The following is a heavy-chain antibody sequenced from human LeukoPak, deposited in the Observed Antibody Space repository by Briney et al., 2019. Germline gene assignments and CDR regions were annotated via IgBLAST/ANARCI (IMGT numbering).Heavy chain of an antibody. Sequence: PGGSLRLSCAASGFTFSKYAMSWVRQAPGKGLEWVSAISGTGGSTYYAVSVRGRFTISRDSSKSMLFLQIDSLRVEDTAVYYCASHRTTCVDSGSDLDYWGQGTLVTVSS. CDR3: ASHRTTCVDSGSDLDY. CDR1: GFTFSKYA. CDR2: ISGTGGST. J-gene: IGHJ4*02. V-gene: IGHV3-23*01. D-gene: IGHD1-26*01.